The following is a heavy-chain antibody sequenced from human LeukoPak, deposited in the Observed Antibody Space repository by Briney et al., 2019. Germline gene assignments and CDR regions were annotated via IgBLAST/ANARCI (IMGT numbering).Heavy chain of an antibody. D-gene: IGHD3-22*01. CDR2: INPSGSST. J-gene: IGHJ4*02. Sequence: GASVKVSCKASGYTFTSHYMHWVRQAPGQGLEWMGLINPSGSSTLYAQKFQGRVTMTRDMSTTTDYMELSSLRSEDAAVYYCARTYYYDSSGPFYRGQGTLVTVSS. V-gene: IGHV1-46*01. CDR1: GYTFTSHY. CDR3: ARTYYYDSSGPFY.